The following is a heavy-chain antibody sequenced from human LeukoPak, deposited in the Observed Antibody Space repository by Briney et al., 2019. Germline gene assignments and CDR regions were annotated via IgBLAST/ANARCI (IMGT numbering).Heavy chain of an antibody. CDR1: GYSFTGYY. V-gene: IGHV1-2*02. CDR3: ARDRGETYYDILTGYHDAFDI. J-gene: IGHJ3*02. D-gene: IGHD3-9*01. Sequence: ASVKVSCKASGYSFTGYYMHWVRQAPGQGLEWMGWINPNSGGTNYAQKFQGRVTMTRDTSISTAYMELGRLRSDDTAVYYCARDRGETYYDILTGYHDAFDIWGQGTMVTVSS. CDR2: INPNSGGT.